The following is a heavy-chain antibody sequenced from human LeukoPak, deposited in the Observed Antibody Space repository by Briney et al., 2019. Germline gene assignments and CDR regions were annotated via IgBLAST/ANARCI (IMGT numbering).Heavy chain of an antibody. J-gene: IGHJ4*02. CDR2: IKYSGST. CDR3: ALGGGDSMASDY. CDR1: GGSFSGYY. D-gene: IGHD2/OR15-2a*01. Sequence: SETLSLTCAVYGGSFSGYYWSWIRQPPGKGLEWIGEIKYSGSTNHNPSLKSRVSISVDTSRNQFSLKLSSVTAADTAVYYCALGGGDSMASDYWGQGTLVTVSS. V-gene: IGHV4-34*01.